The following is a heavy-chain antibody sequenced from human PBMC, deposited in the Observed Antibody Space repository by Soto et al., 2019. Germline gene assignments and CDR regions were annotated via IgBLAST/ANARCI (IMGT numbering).Heavy chain of an antibody. V-gene: IGHV1-3*01. J-gene: IGHJ6*02. CDR3: ARDRGYSYSYGMDV. CDR1: GYTFTSFA. Sequence: GTSVKASCKASGYTFTSFAMHWVRQAPGQRLEWMGWINADHGNTKYSQKFQGRVTITRDTSASTAYMELSSLRSEDTAVFYCARDRGYSYSYGMDVWGQGTTVNVS. CDR2: INADHGNT. D-gene: IGHD5-18*01.